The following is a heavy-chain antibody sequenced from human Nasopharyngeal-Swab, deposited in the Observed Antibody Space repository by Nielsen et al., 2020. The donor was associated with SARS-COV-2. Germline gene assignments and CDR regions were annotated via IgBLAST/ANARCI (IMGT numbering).Heavy chain of an antibody. CDR1: EFTFSTYS. CDR2: ISSGGSAT. Sequence: GGSLRLSCAASEFTFSTYSMHWVRQAPGKGLEWVSYISSGGSATHYADSVKGRFAISRDNAKNSLYLQMNSLRAEDTAVYYCARDGDYSGWVLTDYWGQGTLVTVSS. V-gene: IGHV3-48*04. CDR3: ARDGDYSGWVLTDY. J-gene: IGHJ4*02. D-gene: IGHD4/OR15-4a*01.